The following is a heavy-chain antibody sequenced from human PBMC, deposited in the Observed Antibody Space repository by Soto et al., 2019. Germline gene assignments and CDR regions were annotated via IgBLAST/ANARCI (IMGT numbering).Heavy chain of an antibody. D-gene: IGHD3-10*01. CDR3: AKDSGYYYGMDV. CDR2: ISGSGGST. V-gene: IGHV3-23*01. CDR1: GFTFSSYA. Sequence: SGGSLRLSCAASGFTFSSYAMSWVRQAPGKGLEWVSAISGSGGSTYYADSVKGRFTISRDNSKNTLYLQMNSLRAEDTAVYYRAKDSGYYYGMDVWGQGTTVTVS. J-gene: IGHJ6*02.